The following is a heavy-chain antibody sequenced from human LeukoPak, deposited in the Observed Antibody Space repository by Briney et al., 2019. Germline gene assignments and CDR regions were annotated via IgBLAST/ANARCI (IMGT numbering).Heavy chain of an antibody. J-gene: IGHJ4*02. CDR2: ISAYNGNT. V-gene: IGHV1-18*01. D-gene: IGHD2-15*01. CDR3: ARGTSGYCSGGSCLPFDY. CDR1: GYTCTSYS. Sequence: ASVKVSCKASGYTCTSYSISWVRQAPGQGLEWMGWISAYNGNTNYAQKLQGRVTMTTDTSTSTAYMELRSLRSDDTAVYYCARGTSGYCSGGSCLPFDYWGQGTLVTVSS.